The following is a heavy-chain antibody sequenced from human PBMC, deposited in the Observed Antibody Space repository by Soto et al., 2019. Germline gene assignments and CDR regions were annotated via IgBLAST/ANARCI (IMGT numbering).Heavy chain of an antibody. V-gene: IGHV3-53*01. Sequence: GGSLRLSCAASGFTVSSNYMSWVRQAPGKGLEWVSVIYSGGSTYYADSVKGRFTISRDNSKNTLYLQMNSLRAEDTAVYYCASPAHRSQYYDSSGYLSYYYYGMDVWGQGTTVTVSS. CDR1: GFTVSSNY. D-gene: IGHD3-22*01. CDR3: ASPAHRSQYYDSSGYLSYYYYGMDV. J-gene: IGHJ6*02. CDR2: IYSGGST.